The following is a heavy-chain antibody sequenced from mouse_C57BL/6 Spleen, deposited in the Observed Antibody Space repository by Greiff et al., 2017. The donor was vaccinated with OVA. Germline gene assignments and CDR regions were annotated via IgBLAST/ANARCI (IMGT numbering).Heavy chain of an antibody. D-gene: IGHD1-1*01. CDR1: GFSLSTFGMG. J-gene: IGHJ2*01. V-gene: IGHV8-8*01. CDR3: ARITATVVAPDCFDY. CDR2: IWWDDDK. Sequence: QVTLKVSGPGILQPSQTLSLTCSFSGFSLSTFGMGVGWIRQPSGKGLEWLAHIWWDDDKYYNPALKSRLTITKDTSKNHVFLKIANVDTADTATYYCARITATVVAPDCFDYWGQGTTLTVSS.